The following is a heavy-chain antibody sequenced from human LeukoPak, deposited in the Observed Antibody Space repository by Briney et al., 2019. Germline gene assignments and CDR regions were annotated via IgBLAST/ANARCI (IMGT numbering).Heavy chain of an antibody. D-gene: IGHD2-2*01. CDR2: IYHSGST. CDR1: GGSISSGGYS. J-gene: IGHJ4*02. CDR3: ASSTLVPAAFDY. V-gene: IGHV4-30-2*01. Sequence: SETLSLTCAVSGGSISSGGYSWSWIRQPPGKGLEWIGYIYHSGSTYYNPSLKSRVTISVDRSKSQFSLKLSSVTAADTAVYYCASSTLVPAAFDYWGQGTLVTVSS.